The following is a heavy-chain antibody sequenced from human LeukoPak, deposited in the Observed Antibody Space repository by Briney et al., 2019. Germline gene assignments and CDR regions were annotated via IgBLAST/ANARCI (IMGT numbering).Heavy chain of an antibody. Sequence: SETLSLTCTVSGGSISRYYWSWIRQPPGKGLEWNGYIYYSGSTNYNPSLKSRVTISVDTSKNQFSLKLTSVTAADTAVYYYARDRWLGYRGQGTLVTVSS. CDR3: ARDRWLGY. V-gene: IGHV4-59*01. D-gene: IGHD6-19*01. CDR2: IYYSGST. J-gene: IGHJ4*02. CDR1: GGSISRYY.